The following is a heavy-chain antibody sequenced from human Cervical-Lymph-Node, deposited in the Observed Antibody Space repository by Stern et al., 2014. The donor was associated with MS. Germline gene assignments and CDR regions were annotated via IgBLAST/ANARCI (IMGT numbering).Heavy chain of an antibody. D-gene: IGHD5-12*01. J-gene: IGHJ6*02. CDR2: IWYDGSNK. Sequence: VQLVESGGGVVQPGRSLRLSCAASGFTFSSYGMHWVRQAPGKGLEWVAVIWYDGSNKYYADSVKGRFTISRDNSKNTLYLQMNSLRAEDTAVYYCARDRGYPYYYGMDVWGQGTPVTVSS. CDR3: ARDRGYPYYYGMDV. V-gene: IGHV3-33*01. CDR1: GFTFSSYG.